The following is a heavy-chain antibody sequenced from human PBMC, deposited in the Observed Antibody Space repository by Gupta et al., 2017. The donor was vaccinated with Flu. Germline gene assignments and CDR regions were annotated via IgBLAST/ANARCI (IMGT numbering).Heavy chain of an antibody. V-gene: IGHV1-46*01. CDR2: INPDGGST. CDR1: GYPFTEYY. J-gene: IGHJ4*02. Sequence: CKASGYPFTEYYIHWVRQAPGQGLEWMGKINPDGGSTRYAQRVQGRVTMTRDTSTNIVYMELSSLRSDDTAMYYCARTPRVGAFEYWGQGTLGDVSS. CDR3: ARTPRVGAFEY. D-gene: IGHD1-26*01.